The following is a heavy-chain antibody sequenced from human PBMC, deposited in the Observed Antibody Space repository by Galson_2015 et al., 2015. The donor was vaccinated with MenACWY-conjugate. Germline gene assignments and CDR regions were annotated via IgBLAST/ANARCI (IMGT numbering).Heavy chain of an antibody. CDR1: GFTFSRYW. D-gene: IGHD2-2*01. CDR3: ATYCSSPSCYANGAY. J-gene: IGHJ4*02. V-gene: IGHV3-74*01. CDR2: INSDGSAA. Sequence: SLRLSCAASGFTFSRYWMHWVRQSPGKGLVWVSRINSDGSAADYADSVKGRFTISRDNAKNTLYLQMNSLRDEDTAVYYCATYCSSPSCYANGAYWGQGTLVTVSS.